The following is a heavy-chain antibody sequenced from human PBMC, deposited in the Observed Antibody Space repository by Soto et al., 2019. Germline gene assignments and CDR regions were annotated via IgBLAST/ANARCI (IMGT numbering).Heavy chain of an antibody. CDR2: IIPLFGSA. CDR3: IYHYDSSGFYYVDS. CDR1: GVSLSSYI. J-gene: IGHJ4*02. Sequence: SVKVSCKASGVSLSSYIINWVRQAPGQGFEWMGGIIPLFGSANHAQKLQGRVIITADVSTNTVYMEMSSLRFEDTAIYYCIYHYDSSGFYYVDSWGQGTQVTVPQ. V-gene: IGHV1-69*13. D-gene: IGHD3-22*01.